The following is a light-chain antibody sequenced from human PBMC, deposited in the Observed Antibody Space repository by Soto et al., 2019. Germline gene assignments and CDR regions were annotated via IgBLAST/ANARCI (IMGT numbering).Light chain of an antibody. Sequence: EIVMTQSPATLSVSPVERATLSCMASQSVSSNFAWYQQKPGQAPRLLIYDASTRATGIPARFSGSGSGTEFTLTISSLQPEDFATYYCQQSYSTPLTFGGGTKVDIK. CDR3: QQSYSTPLT. CDR1: QSVSSN. J-gene: IGKJ4*01. V-gene: IGKV3-15*01. CDR2: DAS.